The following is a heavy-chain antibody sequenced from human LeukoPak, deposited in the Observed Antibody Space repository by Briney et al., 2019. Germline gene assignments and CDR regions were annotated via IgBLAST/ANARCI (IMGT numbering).Heavy chain of an antibody. CDR2: ISGSGSST. J-gene: IGHJ4*02. V-gene: IGHV3-23*01. D-gene: IGHD7-27*01. CDR1: GFTFNSYN. Sequence: PGGSLRLSCAASGFTFNSYNMRCVRQAPGKGLEWVSTISGSGSSTYYADSVKGRFTISRDNSKNTLYLQVNSLRAEDTAVYYCTTGNWGSFSYWGQGTLVTVSS. CDR3: TTGNWGSFSY.